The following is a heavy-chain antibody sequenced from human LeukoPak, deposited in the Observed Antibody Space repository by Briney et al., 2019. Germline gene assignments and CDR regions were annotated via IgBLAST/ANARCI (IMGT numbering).Heavy chain of an antibody. V-gene: IGHV4-59*01. Sequence: SETLSLTCAVYGGSFSGYYWSWIRQPPGKGLEWIAYIYDSGFTNYNPSLESRVTISVDTSKNQFSLKLSSVTAADTALYYCARGRAYTYGIDCWGQGTLVTVSS. CDR3: ARGRAYTYGIDC. CDR1: GGSFSGYY. J-gene: IGHJ4*02. CDR2: IYDSGFT. D-gene: IGHD5-18*01.